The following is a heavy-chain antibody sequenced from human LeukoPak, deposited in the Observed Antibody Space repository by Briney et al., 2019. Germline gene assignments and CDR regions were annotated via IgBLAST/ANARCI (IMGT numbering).Heavy chain of an antibody. V-gene: IGHV2-5*02. D-gene: IGHD6-13*01. CDR1: GFSLSTRGVG. CDR3: AQGYSSSGVGNRYFDY. CDR2: IYWDDDK. Sequence: SGPTLVKPTQTLTLTCTFSGFSLSTRGVGVGWIRQPPGKALEWLSLIYWDDDKRYSPSLKSRLTITKDTSKNQVVLTMTNMDPVDTATYYCAQGYSSSGVGNRYFDYWGQGTLVTVSS. J-gene: IGHJ4*02.